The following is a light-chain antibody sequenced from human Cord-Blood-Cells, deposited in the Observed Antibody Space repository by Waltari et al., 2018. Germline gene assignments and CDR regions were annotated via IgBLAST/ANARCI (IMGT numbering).Light chain of an antibody. CDR1: SSDVGGYNY. J-gene: IGLJ2*01. V-gene: IGLV2-14*01. Sequence: QSALTQPASVSGSPGQSITISCTGTSSDVGGYNYVSWYQQHPGKAPKLLIYDVSNRASRVSNCFPGSNDANKASLTSSALQDEDEADYYRSSYTSSSTLLFGGGTNLTVL. CDR3: SSYTSSSTLL. CDR2: DVS.